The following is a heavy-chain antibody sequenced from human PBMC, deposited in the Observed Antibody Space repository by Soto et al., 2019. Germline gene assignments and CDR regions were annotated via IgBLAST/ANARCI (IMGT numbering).Heavy chain of an antibody. D-gene: IGHD6-19*01. CDR3: ARVYGIAVAGTLDF. V-gene: IGHV3-48*01. CDR1: GFTFRTYN. J-gene: IGHJ4*02. CDR2: ISSSTGTI. Sequence: EVHLVESGGGLVQPGGSLRLSCAASGFTFRTYNMNWVRQAPGKGLEWVSYISSSTGTIYYADSVKGRFTISRDNAKNSLYLQMNSLRAEDTAVYYCARVYGIAVAGTLDFWGQGNLVTVSS.